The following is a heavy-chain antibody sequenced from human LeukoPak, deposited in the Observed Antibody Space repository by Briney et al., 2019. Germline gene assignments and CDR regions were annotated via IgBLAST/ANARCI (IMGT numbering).Heavy chain of an antibody. Sequence: ASVKVSCKASGYTFTGYHMHWVRQAPGQGLEWMGWINPNSGGTNYAQKFQGRVTMTRDTSISTVYMELSRLRSDDTAVYYCARHSSSYLDYWGQGGQGTLVTVSS. CDR3: ARHSSSYLDYWGQ. D-gene: IGHD6-13*01. J-gene: IGHJ4*02. V-gene: IGHV1-2*02. CDR2: INPNSGGT. CDR1: GYTFTGYH.